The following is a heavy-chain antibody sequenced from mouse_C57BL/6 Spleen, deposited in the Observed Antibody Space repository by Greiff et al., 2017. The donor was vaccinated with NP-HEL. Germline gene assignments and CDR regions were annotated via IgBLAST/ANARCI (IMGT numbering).Heavy chain of an antibody. CDR1: GYTFTNYW. CDR2: IYPGGGYT. V-gene: IGHV1-63*01. Sequence: VQLQESGAELVRPGTSVKMSCKASGYTFTNYWIGWAKQRPGHGLEWIGDIYPGGGYTNYNEKFKGKATLTADKSSSTAYMQFSSLTSEDSAIYYCAREGVTGDAMDYWGQGTSVTVSS. D-gene: IGHD2-2*01. J-gene: IGHJ4*01. CDR3: AREGVTGDAMDY.